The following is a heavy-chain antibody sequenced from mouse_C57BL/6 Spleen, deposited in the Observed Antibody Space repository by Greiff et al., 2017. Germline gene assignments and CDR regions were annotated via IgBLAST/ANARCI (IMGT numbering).Heavy chain of an antibody. D-gene: IGHD1-1*02. CDR1: GYTFTSYW. CDR2: IHPNSGST. CDR3: AKVVGYARDY. J-gene: IGHJ4*01. Sequence: QVQLQPPGAELVKPGASVKLSCKASGYTFTSYWMHWVKQRPGQGLAWIGMIHPNSGSTNYNEQFQCKATLTVDKSSRTAYMQSSRLTSEDAAVYYCAKVVGYARDYGGKGTSGNGAS. V-gene: IGHV1-64*01.